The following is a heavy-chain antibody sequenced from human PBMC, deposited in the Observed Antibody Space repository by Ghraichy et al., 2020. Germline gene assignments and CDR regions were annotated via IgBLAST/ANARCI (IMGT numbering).Heavy chain of an antibody. CDR2: IYYSGST. CDR1: GGSISSYY. D-gene: IGHD3-10*01. CDR3: ARGHHGSGSYFLNWFDP. Sequence: SETLSLTCTVSGGSISSYYWSWIRQPPGKGLEWIGYIYYSGSTNYNPSLKSRVTISVDTSKNQFSLKLSSVTAADTAVYYCARGHHGSGSYFLNWFDPWGQGTLVTVSS. V-gene: IGHV4-59*01. J-gene: IGHJ5*02.